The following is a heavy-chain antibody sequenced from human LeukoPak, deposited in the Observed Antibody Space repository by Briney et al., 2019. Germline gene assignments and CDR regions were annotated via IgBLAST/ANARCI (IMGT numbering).Heavy chain of an antibody. CDR3: ARGYTFGTLDY. J-gene: IGHJ4*02. V-gene: IGHV3-74*01. D-gene: IGHD3-16*01. CDR2: INSDGN. Sequence: GGSLRLSCAASGFTLSTYWIHWVRQPPGKGLVWVSRINSDGNSFADSVKGRFTISRDNAKNTVYLQMYSLRAEDTAVYFCARGYTFGTLDYWGQGALVTVSS. CDR1: GFTLSTYW.